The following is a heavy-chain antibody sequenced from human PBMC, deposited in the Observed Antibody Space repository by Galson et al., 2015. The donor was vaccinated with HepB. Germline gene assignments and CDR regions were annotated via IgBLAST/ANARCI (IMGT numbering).Heavy chain of an antibody. CDR1: GFTFSSYA. J-gene: IGHJ4*02. V-gene: IGHV3-30-3*01. CDR2: ISYDGSNK. Sequence: SLRLSCAASGFTFSSYAMHWVRQAPGKGLEWVAVISYDGSNKYYADSVKGRFTISRDNSKNTLYLQMNSLRAEDTAVYYCARAVVYYDYVWGHPSLPPVDYWGQGTLVTVSS. D-gene: IGHD3-16*01. CDR3: ARAVVYYDYVWGHPSLPPVDY.